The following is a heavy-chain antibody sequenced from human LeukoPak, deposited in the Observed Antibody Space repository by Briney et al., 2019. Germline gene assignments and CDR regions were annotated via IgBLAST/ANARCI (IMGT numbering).Heavy chain of an antibody. Sequence: PGGSLRLSCAASGFTFSSYAMHWVRQAPGKGLEWVAVISYDGSNKYFADSVKGRFTISRDNTKNTAYLQMNSLRAEDTAVYYCAQVGTVSRSFDFWGQGTMVTVSS. CDR3: AQVGTVSRSFDF. V-gene: IGHV3-30*18. CDR2: ISYDGSNK. CDR1: GFTFSSYA. J-gene: IGHJ3*01. D-gene: IGHD4-17*01.